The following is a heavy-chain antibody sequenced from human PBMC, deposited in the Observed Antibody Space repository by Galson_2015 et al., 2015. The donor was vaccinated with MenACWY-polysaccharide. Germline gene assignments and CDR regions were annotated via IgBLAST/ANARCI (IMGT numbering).Heavy chain of an antibody. V-gene: IGHV3-23*01. CDR1: GFTFTSYT. Sequence: SLRLSCAVSGFTFTSYTMSWIRQAPGKGPEWVTVISLDGRNTYYADPVKGRFTISRDNSKNTLYLQMHDLRAEDTAVYYCVKAHETSGWNRGPGYWGQGTLVTVSS. D-gene: IGHD1-1*01. J-gene: IGHJ4*02. CDR3: VKAHETSGWNRGPGY. CDR2: ISLDGRNT.